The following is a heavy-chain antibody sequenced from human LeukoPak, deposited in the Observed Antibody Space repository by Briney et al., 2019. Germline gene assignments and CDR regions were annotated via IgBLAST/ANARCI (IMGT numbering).Heavy chain of an antibody. CDR3: AKDLLAHNRVFDAFDI. Sequence: PGGSLRLSCAASGFTFSSYAMSWVRQAPGKGLEWVSAISGSGGSTYYADSVKGRFTISRDNSKNTLYLQMNSLRAEDTALYFCAKDLLAHNRVFDAFDIWGQGTMVSVSS. V-gene: IGHV3-23*01. J-gene: IGHJ3*02. CDR1: GFTFSSYA. CDR2: ISGSGGST. D-gene: IGHD1-14*01.